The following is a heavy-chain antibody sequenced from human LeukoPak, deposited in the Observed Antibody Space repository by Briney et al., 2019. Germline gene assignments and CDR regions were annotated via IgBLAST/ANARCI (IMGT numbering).Heavy chain of an antibody. Sequence: GASVTVSCKASGGTFISYAISWVRQAPGQGLEWMGGIIPIFGTANYAQKFQGRVTITADESTSTAYMELSSLRSEDTAVYYCARDVDGYNYYFDYWGQGTLVTVSS. J-gene: IGHJ4*02. CDR1: GGTFISYA. D-gene: IGHD5-24*01. V-gene: IGHV1-69*13. CDR2: IIPIFGTA. CDR3: ARDVDGYNYYFDY.